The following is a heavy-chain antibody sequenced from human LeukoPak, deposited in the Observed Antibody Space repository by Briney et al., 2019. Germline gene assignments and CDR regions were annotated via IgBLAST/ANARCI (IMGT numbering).Heavy chain of an antibody. J-gene: IGHJ4*02. CDR1: GFTFSSYW. V-gene: IGHV3-7*01. CDR2: IKQDGSEK. Sequence: GGSLRLPCAASGFTFSSYWMSWVRQAPGKGLECVANIKQDGSEKYYVDSVKGRFTISRDNAKNSLYLQMNSLRAEDTAVYYCARGSYYYGSGSYLPVDYWGQGTLVTVSS. D-gene: IGHD3-10*01. CDR3: ARGSYYYGSGSYLPVDY.